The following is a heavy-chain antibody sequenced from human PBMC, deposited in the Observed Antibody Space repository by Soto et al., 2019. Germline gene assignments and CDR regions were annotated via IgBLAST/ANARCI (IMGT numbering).Heavy chain of an antibody. D-gene: IGHD6-19*01. V-gene: IGHV4-59*01. J-gene: IGHJ3*01. Sequence: PSETLSLTCTVSGVTISSWYWSWIRQPPGKGLEWIGYIYYSGSTNCNPSLKSRVSISVDMSRNQFSLKLTSVTAADTAVYYCARDGGYSSGWSEAFDVWGQGTMVTVSS. CDR3: ARDGGYSSGWSEAFDV. CDR1: GVTISSWY. CDR2: IYYSGST.